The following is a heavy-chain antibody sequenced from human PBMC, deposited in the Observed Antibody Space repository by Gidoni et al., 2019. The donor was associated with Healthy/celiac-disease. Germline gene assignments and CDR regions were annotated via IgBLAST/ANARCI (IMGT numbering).Heavy chain of an antibody. V-gene: IGHV3-21*01. CDR3: ARAGERSYAKAYFDY. CDR1: GFTFSSYS. D-gene: IGHD1-26*01. Sequence: EVQLVASGGGVVKPGGSLRLSCAAAGFTFSSYSMNGVRQAPGTGLEWVSSISSSSRYIYYEDSVKRRFTISRDNAKNALYLQMNSLRAEDTAVYYCARAGERSYAKAYFDYWGQGTLVTVSS. CDR2: ISSSSRYI. J-gene: IGHJ4*02.